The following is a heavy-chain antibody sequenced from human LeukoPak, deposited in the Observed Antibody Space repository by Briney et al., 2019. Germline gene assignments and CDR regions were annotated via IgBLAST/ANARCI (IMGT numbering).Heavy chain of an antibody. D-gene: IGHD5-12*01. CDR2: ISSSSSYT. CDR3: AKVGLRAPTYYFDY. Sequence: GGSLRLSCAASGFTFSDYYMSWIRQAPGKGLEWVSYISSSSSYTNYADSVKGRFTISRDNAKNSLYLQMNSLRAEDTAVYYCAKVGLRAPTYYFDYWGQGTLVTVSS. J-gene: IGHJ4*02. CDR1: GFTFSDYY. V-gene: IGHV3-11*06.